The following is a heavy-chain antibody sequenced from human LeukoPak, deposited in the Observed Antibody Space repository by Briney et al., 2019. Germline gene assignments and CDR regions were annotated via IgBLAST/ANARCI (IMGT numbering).Heavy chain of an antibody. CDR2: INPNSGGT. CDR1: GYTFTGYY. Sequence: GASVKVSCKASGYTFTGYYMHWVRQAPGQGLEWMGWINPNSGGTNYAQKFQGRVTMTRDTSISTAYMELSRLRSDDTAVYYCARRTETTVTEYYYYYYGMDVWGQGTTVTVSS. CDR3: ARRTETTVTEYYYYYYGMDV. J-gene: IGHJ6*02. D-gene: IGHD4-17*01. V-gene: IGHV1-2*02.